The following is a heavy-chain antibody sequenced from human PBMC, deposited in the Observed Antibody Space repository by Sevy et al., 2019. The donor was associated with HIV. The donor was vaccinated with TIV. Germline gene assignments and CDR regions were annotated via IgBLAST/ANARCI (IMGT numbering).Heavy chain of an antibody. V-gene: IGHV1-24*01. CDR1: GYTLTELS. CDR3: ATTMTGYYSFDY. J-gene: IGHJ4*02. Sequence: ASVKVSCKVSGYTLTELSMHWVRQAPGKGLEWMGGFDPEDGETIDAQKFQGRVTMTEDTSTDTAYMELSSLRSEDTAVYYCATTMTGYYSFDYWGQGTLVTVSS. D-gene: IGHD3-9*01. CDR2: FDPEDGET.